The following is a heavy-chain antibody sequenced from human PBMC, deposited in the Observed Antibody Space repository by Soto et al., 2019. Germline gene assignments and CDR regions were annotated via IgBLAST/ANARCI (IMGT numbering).Heavy chain of an antibody. D-gene: IGHD3-22*01. CDR1: GFTFSSYA. V-gene: IGHV3-23*01. CDR3: AKQDGLLRKIYAFDI. CDR2: ISGSGGST. Sequence: GGSLRLSYAASGFTFSSYAMSWVRQAPGKGLEWVSAISGSGGSTYYADSVKGRFTISRDNSKNTLYLQMNSLRAEDTAVYYCAKQDGLLRKIYAFDIWGQGTMVTVSS. J-gene: IGHJ3*02.